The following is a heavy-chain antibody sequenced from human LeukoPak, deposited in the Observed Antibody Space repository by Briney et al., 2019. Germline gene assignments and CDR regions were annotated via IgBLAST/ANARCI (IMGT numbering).Heavy chain of an antibody. CDR2: ICSSGSTI. D-gene: IGHD6-13*01. Sequence: GVSLTLPRAASGLSFHIYAMSWLRQAPAKALEGISYICSSGSTIYFADSPKGRFTISRDNAKNSLYLQMNSLGAEDTAVYDRARPSRPYRSSEYFQHWGQGTLVSVSS. CDR3: ARPSRPYRSSEYFQH. CDR1: GLSFHIYA. V-gene: IGHV3-48*03. J-gene: IGHJ1*01.